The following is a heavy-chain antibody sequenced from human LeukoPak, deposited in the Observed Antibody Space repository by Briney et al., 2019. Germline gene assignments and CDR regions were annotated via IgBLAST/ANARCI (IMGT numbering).Heavy chain of an antibody. J-gene: IGHJ4*02. Sequence: SGPTLVQPAQTLTLTCTFSGFSLSPSGVGVGWIRQPPVRALEWLALIYWDDDQRYSPSLKSRLTITKDTSRNQVVPTMTNMDPVDTATYYCAHMIYSNSYFDYWGQGTLVTVSS. CDR1: GFSLSPSGVG. D-gene: IGHD4-11*01. CDR3: AHMIYSNSYFDY. V-gene: IGHV2-5*02. CDR2: IYWDDDQ.